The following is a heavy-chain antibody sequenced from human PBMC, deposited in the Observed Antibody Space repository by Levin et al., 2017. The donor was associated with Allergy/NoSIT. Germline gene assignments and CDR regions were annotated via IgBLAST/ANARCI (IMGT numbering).Heavy chain of an antibody. CDR2: INPNRGGT. D-gene: IGHD3-22*01. J-gene: IGHJ4*02. CDR3: ARDLADPYYYDSSGYYDGY. Sequence: ASVKVSCKASGYTFTGYYMHWVRQAPGQGLEWMGWINPNRGGTNYAQKFQGRVTMTRDTSISTAYMELSRLRSDDTAVDYCARDLADPYYYDSSGYYDGYWGQGTLVTVSS. CDR1: GYTFTGYY. V-gene: IGHV1-2*02.